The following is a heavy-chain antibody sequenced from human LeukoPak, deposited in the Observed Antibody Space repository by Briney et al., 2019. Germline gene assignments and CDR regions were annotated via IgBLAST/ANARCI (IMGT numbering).Heavy chain of an antibody. J-gene: IGHJ4*02. CDR2: ISYDGSNK. Sequence: GGSLRLSCAASGFTFSSYAMHWVRQAPGKGLEWVAVISYDGSNKYYADSVKGRFTISRDNSKNTLYLQMNSLRAEDTAVYYCAMDKPPTFIAVAGTFDHWGQGTLVTVSS. CDR1: GFTFSSYA. V-gene: IGHV3-30-3*01. D-gene: IGHD6-19*01. CDR3: AMDKPPTFIAVAGTFDH.